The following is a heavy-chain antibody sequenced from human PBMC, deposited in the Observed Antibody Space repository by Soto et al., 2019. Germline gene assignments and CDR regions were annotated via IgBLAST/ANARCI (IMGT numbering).Heavy chain of an antibody. CDR1: GGSISSGDYY. CDR2: IYYSGST. Sequence: SETLSLTCTVSGGSISSGDYYWSWIRQPPGKGLEWIGYIYYSGSTYYNPSLKSRVTISVDTSKNQFSLKLSSVTAADTAVYYCARERSYVVPPGDWFDPWGQGTLVTVSS. J-gene: IGHJ5*02. CDR3: ARERSYVVPPGDWFDP. V-gene: IGHV4-30-4*01. D-gene: IGHD2-2*01.